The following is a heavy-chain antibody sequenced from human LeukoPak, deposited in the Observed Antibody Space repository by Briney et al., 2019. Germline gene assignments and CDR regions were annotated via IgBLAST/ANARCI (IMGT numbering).Heavy chain of an antibody. V-gene: IGHV3-48*02. CDR2: FSSSSNTI. CDR3: ARDAGYSSAWSHWYFDL. J-gene: IGHJ2*01. Sequence: GGSLRLSCAASGFTFSSYWMSWVRQAPGKGLEWVSYFSSSSNTIYYTDSVKGRFTISRDNAKNSLYLQMNSLRDEDTAVYYCARDAGYSSAWSHWYFDLWGRGTLVTVSS. D-gene: IGHD6-19*01. CDR1: GFTFSSYW.